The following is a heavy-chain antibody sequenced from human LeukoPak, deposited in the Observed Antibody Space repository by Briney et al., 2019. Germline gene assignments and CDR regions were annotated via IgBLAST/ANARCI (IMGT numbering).Heavy chain of an antibody. D-gene: IGHD3-22*01. Sequence: ASVKVSCKASGYTFTSYYMHWVRQAPGQGLEWMGIINPSGGSTSYAQKFQGRVTMTRDMSTGTVYMELSSLRSEDTAVYYCAKDYYDSSGYYRPRAYYYYYMDVWGKGTTVTVSS. V-gene: IGHV1-46*01. CDR2: INPSGGST. J-gene: IGHJ6*03. CDR1: GYTFTSYY. CDR3: AKDYYDSSGYYRPRAYYYYYMDV.